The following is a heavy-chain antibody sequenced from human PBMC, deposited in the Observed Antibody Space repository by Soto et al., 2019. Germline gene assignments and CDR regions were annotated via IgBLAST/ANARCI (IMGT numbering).Heavy chain of an antibody. CDR2: IIPIFGTA. V-gene: IGHV1-69*13. D-gene: IGHD6-13*01. J-gene: IGHJ6*02. CDR1: GGTFSSYA. CDR3: ARDKRXGIAAAGTRSSYYGMDV. Sequence: GASVKVSCKASGGTFSSYAISWVRQAPGQGLEWMGGIIPIFGTANYAQKFQGRVTITADESTSTAYMELSSLRSEDTAVYYCARDKRXGIAAAGTRSSYYGMDVWGQGTTVTVSS.